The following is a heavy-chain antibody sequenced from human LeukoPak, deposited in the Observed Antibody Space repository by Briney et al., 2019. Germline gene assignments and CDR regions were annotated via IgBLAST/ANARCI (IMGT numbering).Heavy chain of an antibody. CDR2: IRYDGSNK. J-gene: IGHJ3*02. Sequence: GGSLRLPCAASGFTFSSYGMHWVRQAPGKGLEWVAFIRYDGSNKYYADSVKGRFTISRDNSKNTLYLQMNSLRAEDTAVYYCAKDPDYYDSSGYYGLGAFDIWGQGTMVTVSS. V-gene: IGHV3-30*02. CDR1: GFTFSSYG. CDR3: AKDPDYYDSSGYYGLGAFDI. D-gene: IGHD3-22*01.